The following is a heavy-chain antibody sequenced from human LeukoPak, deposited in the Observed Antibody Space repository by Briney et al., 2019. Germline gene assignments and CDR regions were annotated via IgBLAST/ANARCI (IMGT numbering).Heavy chain of an antibody. V-gene: IGHV4-59*01. CDR1: GDSISSYY. D-gene: IGHD6-13*01. CDR3: ATGYSSTWYYFDY. Sequence: SETLSLTCTVSGDSISSYYWSWIRQPPGKGLEWIGYIYHSGSTNYNPSLKSRVTISVDTSKSQFSLELSSVTAADTAVYYCATGYSSTWYYFDYWGQGTLVTVSS. J-gene: IGHJ4*02. CDR2: IYHSGST.